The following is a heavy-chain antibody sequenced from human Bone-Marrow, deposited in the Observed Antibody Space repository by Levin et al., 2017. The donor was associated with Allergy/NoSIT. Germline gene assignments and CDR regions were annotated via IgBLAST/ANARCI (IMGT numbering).Heavy chain of an antibody. CDR3: ARGDHAVYNIASGGTLDY. D-gene: IGHD6-13*01. CDR2: INPSGGRT. V-gene: IGHV1-46*01. CDR1: GYTFTSYY. Sequence: ASVKVSCKASGYTFTSYYMHWVRQAPGQGLEWMGIINPSGGRTSHSQRFQGRVTMTRDTSTSTVYMELSSLRSEDTAVYFCARGDHAVYNIASGGTLDYWGQGTLVIVSS. J-gene: IGHJ4*02.